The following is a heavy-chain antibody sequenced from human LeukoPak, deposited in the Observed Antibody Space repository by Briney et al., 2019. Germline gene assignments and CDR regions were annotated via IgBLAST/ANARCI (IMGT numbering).Heavy chain of an antibody. J-gene: IGHJ4*02. CDR3: ARGNLEWLFVWDY. CDR2: IIPTFGTA. D-gene: IGHD3-3*01. CDR1: GGTFSSYA. Sequence: SVKVSCKASGGTFSSYAISWVRQAPGQGLEWMGGIIPTFGTANYAQKFQGRVTITTDESTSTAYMELSSLRSEDTAVYYCARGNLEWLFVWDYWGQGTLVTVSS. V-gene: IGHV1-69*05.